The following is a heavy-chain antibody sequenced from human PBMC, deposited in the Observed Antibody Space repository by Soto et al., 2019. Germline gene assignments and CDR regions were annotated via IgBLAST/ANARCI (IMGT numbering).Heavy chain of an antibody. CDR3: AKGYSGSYFHAFDS. CDR1: GFTFSSYA. CDR2: ISGSGGST. J-gene: IGHJ3*02. V-gene: IGHV3-23*01. D-gene: IGHD1-26*01. Sequence: PGGSLRLSCAASGFTFSSYAMSWVRQAPGKGLEWISAISGSGGSTYYADSVKGRFTISRDNSKNTLYLQMNSLRAEDTAVYYCAKGYSGSYFHAFDSWGQGTMVTVSS.